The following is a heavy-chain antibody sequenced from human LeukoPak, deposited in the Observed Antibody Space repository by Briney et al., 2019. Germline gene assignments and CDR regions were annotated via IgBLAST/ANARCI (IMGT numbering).Heavy chain of an antibody. CDR1: GFTFNKYG. D-gene: IGHD3-16*01. CDR2: ISYHGNQK. CDR3: ALPAWTWGAALGY. V-gene: IGHV3-30*03. Sequence: GRSLRLSCVASGFTFNKYGMHWVRQAPGKGLEWVAVISYHGNQKNYAESVQGRFTVSRDNSNNTLYLEVNSLRPEDTAVYHCALPAWTWGAALGYWGQGTLVTVSS. J-gene: IGHJ4*02.